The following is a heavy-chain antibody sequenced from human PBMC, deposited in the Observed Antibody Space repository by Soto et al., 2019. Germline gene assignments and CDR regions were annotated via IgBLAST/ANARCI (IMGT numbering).Heavy chain of an antibody. CDR2: FDPEDGET. D-gene: IGHD3-9*01. Sequence: ASVKVSCKVSGYTLTELSMHWVRQAPGKGLEWMGGFDPEDGETIYAQKFQGRVTMTEDTSTDTAYMELSSLRSEDTAVYYCATDSVLRYLVWLPSTATDVRGKGTTVTVSS. CDR1: GYTLTELS. V-gene: IGHV1-24*01. CDR3: ATDSVLRYLVWLPSTATDV. J-gene: IGHJ6*03.